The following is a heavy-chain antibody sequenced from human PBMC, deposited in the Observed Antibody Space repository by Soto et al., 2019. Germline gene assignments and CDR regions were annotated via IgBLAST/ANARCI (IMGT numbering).Heavy chain of an antibody. CDR3: ATGTHDYRIFDY. CDR2: IIPIFGTA. D-gene: IGHD4-4*01. J-gene: IGHJ4*02. Sequence: ASVKVSCKASGGTFSSYAISWVRQAPGQGLEWMGGIIPIFGTANYAQKFQGRVTITADESTSTAYTELSSLRSEDTAVYYCATGTHDYRIFDYWGQGTLVTVSS. V-gene: IGHV1-69*13. CDR1: GGTFSSYA.